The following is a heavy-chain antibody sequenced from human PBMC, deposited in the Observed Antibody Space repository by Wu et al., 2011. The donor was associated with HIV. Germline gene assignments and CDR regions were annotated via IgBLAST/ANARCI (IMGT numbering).Heavy chain of an antibody. D-gene: IGHD1-26*01. V-gene: IGHV1-18*01. CDR1: GYTFTSYG. CDR2: ISAYNGDT. J-gene: IGHJ4*02. CDR3: ARGAADSRTWEPLYYFDY. Sequence: QVQLVQSGAEVKKPGASVKVSCKASGYTFTSYGISWVRQAPGQGLEWMGWISAYNGDTNYAQKLQGRVTMTTDTSTSTAYMELRSLRSDDTAVYYCARGAADSRTWEPLYYFDYWGQGTLVTVSS.